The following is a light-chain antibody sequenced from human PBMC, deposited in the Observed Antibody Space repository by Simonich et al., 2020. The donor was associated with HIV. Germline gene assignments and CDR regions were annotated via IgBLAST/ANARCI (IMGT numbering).Light chain of an antibody. CDR1: QSVLYSSNNKNY. V-gene: IGKV4-1*01. J-gene: IGKJ1*01. CDR3: QQYYSTPPT. Sequence: DIVMTQSPDSLAVSLGERATINCKSSQSVLYSSNNKNYLAWYQQKPGQPPKLLIYCASTRESVVPDRFSVSGSGTDFTLTISSLQAEDVAVYYCQQYYSTPPTFGQGTKVEIK. CDR2: CAS.